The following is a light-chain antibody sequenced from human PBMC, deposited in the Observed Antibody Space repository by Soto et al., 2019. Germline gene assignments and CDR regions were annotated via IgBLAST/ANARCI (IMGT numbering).Light chain of an antibody. CDR2: DAS. CDR3: QQYNSYSWT. CDR1: QSISSW. V-gene: IGKV1-5*01. J-gene: IGKJ1*01. Sequence: DIQMTHSPSTLSASVGDRVTITCRASQSISSWLAWYQQKPGKAPKPLIYDASSLESGVPSRFSGSGSGTEFTLTISSLQPDDFATYYCQQYNSYSWTFGQGTKVDIK.